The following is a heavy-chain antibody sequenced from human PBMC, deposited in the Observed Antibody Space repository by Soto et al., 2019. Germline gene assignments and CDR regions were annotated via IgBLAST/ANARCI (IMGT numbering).Heavy chain of an antibody. D-gene: IGHD1-7*01. CDR2: ISSSGSTI. Sequence: GGSLRLSCAASGFTFSDYYMSWIRQAPGKGLEWVSYISSSGSTIYYADSVKGRFTISRDNAKNSLYLQMNSLRAEDTAVYYCARDRLELRSEKHYYYGMDVWGQGTTVTVSS. CDR1: GFTFSDYY. J-gene: IGHJ6*02. V-gene: IGHV3-11*01. CDR3: ARDRLELRSEKHYYYGMDV.